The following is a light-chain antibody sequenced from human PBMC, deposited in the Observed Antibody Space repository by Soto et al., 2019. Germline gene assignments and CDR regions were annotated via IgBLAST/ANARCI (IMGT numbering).Light chain of an antibody. CDR3: QHYGHSPRT. CDR2: DAS. CDR1: QSVSGW. V-gene: IGKV1-5*01. Sequence: DIQMTQSPSTLSESVGDTVTVTCRASQSVSGWLAWYQQKPGEAPKLLIYDASHLGSGVPSRFSGSGSGTDFTLTISRLEPEDFAVYYCQHYGHSPRTFGQGTKVDVK. J-gene: IGKJ1*01.